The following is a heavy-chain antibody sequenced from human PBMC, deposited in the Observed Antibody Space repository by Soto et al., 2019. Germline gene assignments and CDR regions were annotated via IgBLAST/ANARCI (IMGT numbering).Heavy chain of an antibody. D-gene: IGHD3-10*01. CDR3: ARGSGSYYNPFFFDS. J-gene: IGHJ4*02. CDR1: GFTFSNSA. Sequence: GGSLRLSCAASGFTFSNSAMTWVRQAPGKGLEWVSAISGSGGSTYYADSVKGRFTISRDNSENTLYLQMNSLRAEDTAVYYCARGSGSYYNPFFFDSWGLGTLVTVSS. CDR2: ISGSGGST. V-gene: IGHV3-23*01.